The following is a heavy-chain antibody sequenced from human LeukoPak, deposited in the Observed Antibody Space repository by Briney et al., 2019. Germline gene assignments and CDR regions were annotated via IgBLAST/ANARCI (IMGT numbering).Heavy chain of an antibody. CDR2: IYYSGST. Sequence: SETLSLTCTVSGGSISSGGYYWSWIRQHPGKGLEWIGYIYYSGSTYYNPSLKSRVTISVDTSKNQFSLKLSSVTAADTAVYYCARDRPNCSGGSCYPSRFDPWGQGTLVTVYS. D-gene: IGHD2-15*01. CDR1: GGSISSGGYY. V-gene: IGHV4-31*03. J-gene: IGHJ5*02. CDR3: ARDRPNCSGGSCYPSRFDP.